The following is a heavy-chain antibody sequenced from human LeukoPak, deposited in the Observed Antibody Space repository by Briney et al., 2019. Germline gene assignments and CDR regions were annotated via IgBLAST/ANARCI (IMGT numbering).Heavy chain of an antibody. CDR1: GFTFSSYA. CDR2: ISNSGGST. CDR3: AKDSCSSTSCYRGVDY. J-gene: IGHJ4*02. V-gene: IGHV3-23*01. D-gene: IGHD2-2*01. Sequence: GGSLRLSCAASGFTFSSYAMSWVRQAPGKGLEWVSAISNSGGSTYYADSVKGRFTISRDNSKNTLNLQMNSLRAEDTAVYYRAKDSCSSTSCYRGVDYWGQGTLVTVSS.